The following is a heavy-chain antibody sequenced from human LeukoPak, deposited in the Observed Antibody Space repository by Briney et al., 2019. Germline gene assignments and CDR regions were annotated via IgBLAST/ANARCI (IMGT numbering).Heavy chain of an antibody. V-gene: IGHV3-48*01. CDR2: ISSSSSTI. J-gene: IGHJ6*02. D-gene: IGHD3-3*01. Sequence: PGGSLRLSCAASGFTFSSYSVNWVRQAPGKGLEWVSYISSSSSTIYYADSVKGRFTISRDNAKNSLYLQMNSLRAEDTAVYYCAREGYDFWSGYYTGMSHYYGMDVWGQGTTVTVSS. CDR3: AREGYDFWSGYYTGMSHYYGMDV. CDR1: GFTFSSYS.